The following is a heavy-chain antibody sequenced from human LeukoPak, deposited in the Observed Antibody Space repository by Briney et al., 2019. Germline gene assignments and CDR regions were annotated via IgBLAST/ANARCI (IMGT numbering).Heavy chain of an antibody. J-gene: IGHJ5*02. Sequence: SVKVSCKASGGTFSSYAISWVRQAPGQGLEWMGRIIPILGIANYAQKFQGRVTITADKSTSTAYMELSSLRSEDTAVYYCARDINGYYYDSHGYYPTDLWGQGTLVTVSS. CDR2: IIPILGIA. CDR3: ARDINGYYYDSHGYYPTDL. D-gene: IGHD3-22*01. V-gene: IGHV1-69*04. CDR1: GGTFSSYA.